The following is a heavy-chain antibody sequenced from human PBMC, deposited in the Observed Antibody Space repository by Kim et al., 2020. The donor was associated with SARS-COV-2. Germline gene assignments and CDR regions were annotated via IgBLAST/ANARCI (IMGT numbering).Heavy chain of an antibody. CDR1: GFTFSSFA. Sequence: GGSLRLSCAASGFTFSSFAMTWVRQAPGKGLEWVSSISGSGGSTNYADSVKGRFAISRDDSKNTVYLYLNGLRAEDTAVYYCAKGSYTYGNYYFDYWGQGTLVTVSS. J-gene: IGHJ4*02. V-gene: IGHV3-23*01. CDR3: AKGSYTYGNYYFDY. D-gene: IGHD5-18*01. CDR2: ISGSGGST.